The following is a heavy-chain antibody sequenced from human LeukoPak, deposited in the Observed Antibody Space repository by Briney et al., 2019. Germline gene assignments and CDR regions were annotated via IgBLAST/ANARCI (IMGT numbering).Heavy chain of an antibody. J-gene: IGHJ4*02. CDR3: ARAYGGNSGFDY. CDR1: GGTFSGYY. D-gene: IGHD4-23*01. V-gene: IGHV4-34*01. CDR2: INHSGSP. Sequence: PSETLSLTCAVYGGTFSGYYWSWVRQPPGKGLEWIGEINHSGSPNYNPSLKSRATISVDTSKNQFSLKLSSVTAADTAVYYCARAYGGNSGFDYWGQGTLVTVSS.